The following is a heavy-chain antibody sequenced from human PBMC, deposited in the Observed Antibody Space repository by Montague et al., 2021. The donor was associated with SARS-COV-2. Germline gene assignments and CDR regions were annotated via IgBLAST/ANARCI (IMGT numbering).Heavy chain of an antibody. CDR3: ARGSSFVTIFGVVITDPLFDY. V-gene: IGHV4-34*01. D-gene: IGHD3-3*01. J-gene: IGHJ4*02. CDR2: INHSGST. Sequence: SETLSLTCAAYGGSFSGYYWSWIRQPPGKGLEWIGEINHSGSTNXXPSLNSRVTISVDTPKNQFSLKLSSVTAADTAVYYCARGSSFVTIFGVVITDPLFDYWGQGTLVTVSS. CDR1: GGSFSGYY.